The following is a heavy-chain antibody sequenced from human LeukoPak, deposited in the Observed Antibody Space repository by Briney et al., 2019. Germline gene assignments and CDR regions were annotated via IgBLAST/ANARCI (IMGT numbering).Heavy chain of an antibody. Sequence: GGSLRLSCAASGLTFSHYYMSWIRHAPEKALEWVSYISSSGSTIYYADSVKGRFTISRDNAKNSLYLQMSSLRAEDTAVYYCARASTFHVDAFDIWGQGTMVTVSS. CDR3: ARASTFHVDAFDI. J-gene: IGHJ3*02. D-gene: IGHD2/OR15-2a*01. CDR1: GLTFSHYY. CDR2: ISSSGSTI. V-gene: IGHV3-11*01.